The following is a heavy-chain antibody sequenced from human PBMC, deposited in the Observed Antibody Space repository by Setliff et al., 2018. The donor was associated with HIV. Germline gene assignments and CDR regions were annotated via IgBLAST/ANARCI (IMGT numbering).Heavy chain of an antibody. V-gene: IGHV3-30*06. Sequence: PGESLTISCAASGFAFSSYAVHWVRQAPGKGLEWVALISHDGSSKYYGDSVKGRFTISRDNSKNTLYLQMDSLGPEDTAIYYCARAWAMQQLVPGYWGQGTLGTVS. CDR1: GFAFSSYA. CDR3: ARAWAMQQLVPGY. J-gene: IGHJ4*02. D-gene: IGHD6-6*01. CDR2: ISHDGSSK.